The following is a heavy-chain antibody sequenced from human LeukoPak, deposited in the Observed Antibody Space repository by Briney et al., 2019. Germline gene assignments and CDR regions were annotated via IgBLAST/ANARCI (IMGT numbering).Heavy chain of an antibody. V-gene: IGHV3-7*01. CDR1: GFTFSSYW. Sequence: RPGGSLGLSRAASGFTFSSYWMSWVRQAPGKGLEWVANIREDGSEKYYVDSVKGRFTISRDNSKNTLYLQMNSLRAEDTAVYYCARETPRRGETRDGYRWGQETVVTVSS. CDR2: IREDGSEK. CDR3: ARETPRRGETRDGYR. D-gene: IGHD5-24*01. J-gene: IGHJ4*02.